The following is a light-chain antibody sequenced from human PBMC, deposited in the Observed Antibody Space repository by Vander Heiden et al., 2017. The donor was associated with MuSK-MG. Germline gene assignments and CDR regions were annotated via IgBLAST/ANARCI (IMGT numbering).Light chain of an antibody. CDR1: QSVTGAY. J-gene: IGKJ2*01. Sequence: EIVLTQSPGTLSLSPGDRATLSCRASQSVTGAYLAWYQHKPGQPPRLLIYAASGRATGIPDRFSGSGSGTDFTLTISSLEPEDFAVYYCQQDGTSPTFGQGTRL. CDR2: AAS. CDR3: QQDGTSPT. V-gene: IGKV3-20*01.